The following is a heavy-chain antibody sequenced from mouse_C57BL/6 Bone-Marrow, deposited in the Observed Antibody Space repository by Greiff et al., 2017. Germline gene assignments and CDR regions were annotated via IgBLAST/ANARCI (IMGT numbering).Heavy chain of an antibody. CDR3: ASRAYVRGWFAY. V-gene: IGHV1-42*01. Sequence: VQLKESGPELVKPGASVKISCKASGYSFTGYYMNWVKQSPEKSLEWIGEINPSTGGTTYNQKFKAKATLTVDKSSSTAYMQLKSLTSEDSAVYYCASRAYVRGWFAYWGQGTLVTVSA. CDR1: GYSFTGYY. J-gene: IGHJ3*01. CDR2: INPSTGGT. D-gene: IGHD2-12*01.